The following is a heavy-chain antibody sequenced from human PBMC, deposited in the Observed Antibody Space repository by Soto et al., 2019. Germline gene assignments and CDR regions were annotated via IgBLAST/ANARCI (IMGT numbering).Heavy chain of an antibody. Sequence: SQTLSLTCAISGDSVSSNSAAWNWIRQSPSRGLEWLGRTYYRSKWYNDYAVSVKSRITINPDTSKNQFSLQLNSVTPEDTAVYYCARDEAPAGDYGGNSYYYYYGMDVWGQGTTVTVSS. CDR1: GDSVSSNSAA. CDR2: TYYRSKWYN. CDR3: ARDEAPAGDYGGNSYYYYYGMDV. D-gene: IGHD4-17*01. J-gene: IGHJ6*02. V-gene: IGHV6-1*01.